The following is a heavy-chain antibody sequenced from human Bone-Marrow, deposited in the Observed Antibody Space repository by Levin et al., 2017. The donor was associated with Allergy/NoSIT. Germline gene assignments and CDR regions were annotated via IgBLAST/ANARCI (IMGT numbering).Heavy chain of an antibody. Sequence: SETLSLTCTVSGGSISSYYWSWIRRPPGKGLEWIGYIYYSGSCKYNPSLKSRVTISVDTSKNQFSLKLRSVTAADTAIYYCASGYDTSGYGAFDIWGQGTKVTVSS. CDR1: GGSISSYY. D-gene: IGHD3-22*01. CDR3: ASGYDTSGYGAFDI. CDR2: IYYSGSC. J-gene: IGHJ3*02. V-gene: IGHV4-59*01.